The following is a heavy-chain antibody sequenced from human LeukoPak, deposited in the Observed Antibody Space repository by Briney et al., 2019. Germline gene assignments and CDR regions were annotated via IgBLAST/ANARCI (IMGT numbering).Heavy chain of an antibody. CDR2: IDPSDSYL. V-gene: IGHV5-10-1*01. CDR1: GYSFTNYW. Sequence: GESLKLSCKGAGYSFTNYWITWVRQMPGKGLEWMGRIDPSDSYLNYNPPFQGHVTISVNKSISTAYLQWSSLKASDTAMYYCARSRGYTSGPYILAGYWRQGTLVAVSS. J-gene: IGHJ4*02. CDR3: ARSRGYTSGPYILAGY. D-gene: IGHD6-19*01.